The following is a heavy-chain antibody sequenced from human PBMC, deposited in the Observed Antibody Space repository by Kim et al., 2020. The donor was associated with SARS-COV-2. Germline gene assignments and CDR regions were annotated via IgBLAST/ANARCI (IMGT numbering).Heavy chain of an antibody. CDR3: AGPYDILTGYHF. CDR2: IYYSGST. D-gene: IGHD3-9*01. Sequence: SETLSLTCTVSGGSISRSSYCWGWIRQPTGKGLEWIGSIYYSGSTYYNPSLKSRVTISVDKTKNQFSLKLSSVTAAATAVYYCAGPYDILTGYHFWGQGTLVTVSS. CDR1: GGSISRSSYC. V-gene: IGHV4-39*01. J-gene: IGHJ4*02.